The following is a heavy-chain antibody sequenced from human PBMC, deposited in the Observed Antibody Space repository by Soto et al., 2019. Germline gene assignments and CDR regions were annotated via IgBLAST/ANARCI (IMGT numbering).Heavy chain of an antibody. CDR1: GGTFSSYA. CDR3: ASNVEMATTPSNWFDP. CDR2: IIPIFGTA. J-gene: IGHJ5*02. D-gene: IGHD5-12*01. Sequence: SVKVSCKASGGTFSSYAISWVRQAPGQGLEWMGGIIPIFGTANYARKFQGRITITADESTSTAYMELSSLRSEDTAVYYCASNVEMATTPSNWFDPWGQGTLVTVSS. V-gene: IGHV1-69*13.